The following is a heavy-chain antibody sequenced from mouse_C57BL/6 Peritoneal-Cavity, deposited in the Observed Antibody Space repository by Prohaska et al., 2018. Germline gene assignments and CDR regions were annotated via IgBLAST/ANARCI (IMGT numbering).Heavy chain of an antibody. CDR2: IDPEDGKT. CDR3: ARRSSTGTGFAY. Sequence: EVQLQQSGAELVKPGASVKLSCTASGLNIKDYYMHWVKQRTEQGLEWIGRIDPEDGKTKYAPKFQGKATITADTSSNTAYLQLSSLTSEDTAVYYCARRSSTGTGFAYWGQGTLVTVSA. J-gene: IGHJ3*01. V-gene: IGHV14-2*01. D-gene: IGHD4-1*02. CDR1: GLNIKDYY.